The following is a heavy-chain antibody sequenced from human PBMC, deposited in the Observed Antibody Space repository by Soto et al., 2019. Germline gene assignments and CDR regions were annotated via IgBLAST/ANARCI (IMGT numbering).Heavy chain of an antibody. CDR3: AKDQHDYDSYFDY. CDR2: ISWNSGSI. CDR1: GFTFDDYA. J-gene: IGHJ4*02. V-gene: IGHV3-9*01. D-gene: IGHD4-17*01. Sequence: PGGSLRLSCAASGFTFDDYAMHWVRQAPGKGLEWVSGISWNSGSIGYADSVKGRFTISRDNAKNSLYLQMNSLRAEDTALYYCAKDQHDYDSYFDYWGQGTLVTVSS.